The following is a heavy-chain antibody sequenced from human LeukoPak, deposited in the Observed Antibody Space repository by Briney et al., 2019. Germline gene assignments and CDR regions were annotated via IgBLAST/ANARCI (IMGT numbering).Heavy chain of an antibody. D-gene: IGHD2-2*03. J-gene: IGHJ6*03. CDR2: IYSGGST. CDR3: ARAAWIDYYYYMDV. Sequence: GGSLRLSCAASGFTFSSYAMSWVRQAPGKGLEWVSVIYSGGSTYYADSVKGRFTISKDNSKNTLYLQINSLRAEDTAVYYCARAAWIDYYYYMDVWGKGTTVTISS. CDR1: GFTFSSYA. V-gene: IGHV3-53*01.